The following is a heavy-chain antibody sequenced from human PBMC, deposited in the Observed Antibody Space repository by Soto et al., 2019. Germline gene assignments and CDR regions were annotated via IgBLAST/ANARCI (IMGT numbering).Heavy chain of an antibody. D-gene: IGHD1-26*01. CDR1: GGSISSYY. J-gene: IGHJ4*02. CDR2: IYYSGST. Sequence: ASETLSLTCTVSGGSISSYYWSWIRQPPGKGLEWIGYIYYSGSTNYNPSLKSRVTISADTSKNQFSLKLSSVTAADTAVYYCAKTSYSGSYYPFDYWGQGTLVTVSS. CDR3: AKTSYSGSYYPFDY. V-gene: IGHV4-59*01.